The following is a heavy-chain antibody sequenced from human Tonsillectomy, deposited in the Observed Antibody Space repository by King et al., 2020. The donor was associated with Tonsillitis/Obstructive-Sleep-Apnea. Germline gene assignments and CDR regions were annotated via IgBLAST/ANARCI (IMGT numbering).Heavy chain of an antibody. CDR3: ARGRMTTVTSFDY. D-gene: IGHD4-17*01. Sequence: VQLVESGGGLVQPGGSLRLSCAASGFIFTSYWMTWVRQAPGRGLEWVANMRQDGREKHYVDSVKGRFTMSRDNAKNSLYLQMNILRAEDTAVYYCARGRMTTVTSFDYWGQGTLVTVSS. J-gene: IGHJ4*02. V-gene: IGHV3-7*04. CDR2: MRQDGREK. CDR1: GFIFTSYW.